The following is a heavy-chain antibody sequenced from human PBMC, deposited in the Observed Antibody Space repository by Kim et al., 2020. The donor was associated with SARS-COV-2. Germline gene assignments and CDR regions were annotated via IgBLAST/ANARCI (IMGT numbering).Heavy chain of an antibody. CDR2: IWYDGSNK. Sequence: GGSLRLSCAGSGFTFRNYGIHWVRQAPGKGLEWVAIIWYDGSNKYYADSVKGRFTISRDNSKDTVYLQMSSLRAEDTATYYCARGDGSGSSYFDLWGQGTLVTVTS. CDR3: ARGDGSGSSYFDL. D-gene: IGHD3-9*01. V-gene: IGHV3-33*01. J-gene: IGHJ4*02. CDR1: GFTFRNYG.